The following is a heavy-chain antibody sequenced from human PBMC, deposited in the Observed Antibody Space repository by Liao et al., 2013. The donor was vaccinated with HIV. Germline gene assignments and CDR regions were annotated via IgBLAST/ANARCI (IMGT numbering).Heavy chain of an antibody. D-gene: IGHD5-18*01. CDR2: INHSGST. Sequence: QVQLQESGPGLVKPSETLSLTCTVSGGSISSYYWSWIRQPPGKGLEWIGEINHSGSTNYNPSLKSRVTISVDTSKNQFSLKLSSVTAADTAVYYCARGLGVGYGRSSYFFDYWGQGTLVTVSS. CDR1: GGSISSYY. J-gene: IGHJ4*02. CDR3: ARGLGVGYGRSSYFFDY. V-gene: IGHV4-34*01.